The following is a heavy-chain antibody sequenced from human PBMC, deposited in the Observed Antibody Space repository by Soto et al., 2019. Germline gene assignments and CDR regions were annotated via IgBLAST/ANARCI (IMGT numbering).Heavy chain of an antibody. CDR3: ARDTHSSGWFDY. CDR2: ISYDGSNK. D-gene: IGHD6-19*01. Sequence: QVQLVESGGGVVQPGRSLRLSCAASGFTFSSYAMHWVRQAPGKGLEWVAVISYDGSNKYYADSVKGRFTISRDNSKNTLYLQMNSLRAEDTAVYYCARDTHSSGWFDYWGQGTLVTVSS. CDR1: GFTFSSYA. V-gene: IGHV3-30-3*01. J-gene: IGHJ4*02.